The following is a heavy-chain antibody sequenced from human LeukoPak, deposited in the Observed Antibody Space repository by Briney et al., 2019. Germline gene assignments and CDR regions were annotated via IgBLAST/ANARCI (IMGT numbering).Heavy chain of an antibody. CDR3: AGGSCSGGSCYDTVFDY. CDR1: GYRFTSYW. D-gene: IGHD2-15*01. V-gene: IGHV5-51*01. Sequence: GESLKISCKGSGYRFTSYWIGWVRQMPGKGLEWMGVIYPGDSDTRYSPSFQGQVTISADKSISTAYLQWSSLKASDTAMYYCAGGSCSGGSCYDTVFDYWGQGTLVTVSS. CDR2: IYPGDSDT. J-gene: IGHJ4*02.